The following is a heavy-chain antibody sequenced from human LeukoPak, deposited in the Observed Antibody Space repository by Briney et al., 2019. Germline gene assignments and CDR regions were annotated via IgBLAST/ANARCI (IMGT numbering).Heavy chain of an antibody. V-gene: IGHV3-74*01. CDR3: ARDLGGIAGS. CDR2: LNEDGRTT. CDR1: GFTFSRYW. J-gene: IGHJ1*01. D-gene: IGHD1-26*01. Sequence: GGSLRLSCAASGFTFSRYWMHWVRHVPGKGLEWVSRLNEDGRTTTYADSVQGRFTIYRDNSQNTLYLQMNSLRAEDTALYYCARDLGGIAGSWGQGTLVTVSS.